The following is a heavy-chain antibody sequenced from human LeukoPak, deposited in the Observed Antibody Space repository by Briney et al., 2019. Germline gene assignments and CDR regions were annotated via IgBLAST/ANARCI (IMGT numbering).Heavy chain of an antibody. D-gene: IGHD4-17*01. Sequence: GGSLRLSCAASGFTFDDYGMHWVRQAPGRGLEWVSGISWNSGTIGYADSVEGRFTISRDNAKNSLYLQMNSLRAEDTAVYFCAKDPNGDFIGTFDIWGQGTMVTVS. J-gene: IGHJ3*02. CDR2: ISWNSGTI. V-gene: IGHV3-9*01. CDR1: GFTFDDYG. CDR3: AKDPNGDFIGTFDI.